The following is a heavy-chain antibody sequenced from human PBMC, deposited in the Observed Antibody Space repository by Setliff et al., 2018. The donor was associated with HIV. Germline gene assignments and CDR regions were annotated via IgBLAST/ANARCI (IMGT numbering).Heavy chain of an antibody. Sequence: PGGSLRLSCVVSGFTFNTYGMHWVRQAPGKGLEWVAYIRHDGTNEDYADSVQGRFTISRDNAQNTLYLHLNSLKPEDTAVYYGSYDASGYYGYDMWGQGTMVTVSS. V-gene: IGHV3-30*02. J-gene: IGHJ3*02. CDR2: IRHDGTNE. D-gene: IGHD3-22*01. CDR1: GFTFNTYG. CDR3: SYDASGYYGYDM.